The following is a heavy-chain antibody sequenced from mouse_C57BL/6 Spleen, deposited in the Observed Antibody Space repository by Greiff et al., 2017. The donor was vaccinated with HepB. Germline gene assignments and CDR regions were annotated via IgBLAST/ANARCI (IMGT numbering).Heavy chain of an antibody. CDR2: INPGSGGT. J-gene: IGHJ1*03. CDR1: GYAFTNYL. Sequence: QVQLQQSGAELVRPGTSVKVSCKASGYAFTNYLIEWVKQRPGQGLEWIGVINPGSGGTNYNEKFKGKATLTADKSSSTAYMQLSSLTSEDSAVCFCARRGMTNWYFDVWGTGTTVTVSS. CDR3: ARRGMTNWYFDV. V-gene: IGHV1-54*01.